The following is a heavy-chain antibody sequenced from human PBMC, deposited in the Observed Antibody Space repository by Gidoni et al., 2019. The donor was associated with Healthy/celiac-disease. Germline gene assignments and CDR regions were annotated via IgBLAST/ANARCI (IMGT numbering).Heavy chain of an antibody. Sequence: QVQLQESGPGLVKPSQTLSLTCTVSGGSISSGGYYWRWIRQHPGKGLEWIGYIYYSGSTYYNPSLKSRVTISVDTSKNQFSLKLSSVTAADTAVYYCARDAVRGPGGMDVWGQGTTVTVSS. CDR3: ARDAVRGPGGMDV. V-gene: IGHV4-31*03. CDR1: GGSISSGGYY. J-gene: IGHJ6*02. CDR2: IYYSGST. D-gene: IGHD3-10*01.